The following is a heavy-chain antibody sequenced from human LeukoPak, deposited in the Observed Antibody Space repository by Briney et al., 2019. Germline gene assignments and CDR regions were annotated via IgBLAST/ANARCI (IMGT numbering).Heavy chain of an antibody. J-gene: IGHJ4*02. CDR1: GGSISSGSYY. Sequence: PSQTLSLTCTVSGGSISSGSYYWSWIRQPAGKGLEWIGRIYTSGSTNYNPSLKSRVTISVDTSKNQFSLKLSSVTAADTAVYYCARDVGGGYSYGSFDYWGQGTLVTVSS. CDR2: IYTSGST. V-gene: IGHV4-61*02. CDR3: ARDVGGGYSYGSFDY. D-gene: IGHD5-18*01.